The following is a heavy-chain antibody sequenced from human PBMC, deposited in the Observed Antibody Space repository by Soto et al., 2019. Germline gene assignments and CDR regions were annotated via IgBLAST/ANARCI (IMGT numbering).Heavy chain of an antibody. CDR1: GYSFTSYW. J-gene: IGHJ6*02. D-gene: IGHD4-4*01. Sequence: GESLKISCKGSGYSFTSYWIGWVRQMPGKGLEWMGIIYPGDSDTRYSPSFQGQVTISADKSISTAYLQWSSLKASDTAMYYCARSYRPHYSNYVVYYYYGMDVWGQGTTVTVYS. V-gene: IGHV5-51*01. CDR2: IYPGDSDT. CDR3: ARSYRPHYSNYVVYYYYGMDV.